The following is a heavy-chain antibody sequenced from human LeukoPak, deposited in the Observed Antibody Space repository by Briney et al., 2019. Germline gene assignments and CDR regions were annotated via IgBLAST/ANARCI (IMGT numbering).Heavy chain of an antibody. J-gene: IGHJ4*02. V-gene: IGHV3-9*01. D-gene: IGHD2-2*01. CDR3: ATSLKDEYSSTSPE. Sequence: GGSLRLSCAVSGFTFHDHAIHWVRQAPGKGLEWVSGISWNSGTIGYADSVKGRFTISRDNSKNTLYLQMNSLRAEDTAVYYCATSLKDEYSSTSPEWGQGTLVTVSS. CDR1: GFTFHDHA. CDR2: ISWNSGTI.